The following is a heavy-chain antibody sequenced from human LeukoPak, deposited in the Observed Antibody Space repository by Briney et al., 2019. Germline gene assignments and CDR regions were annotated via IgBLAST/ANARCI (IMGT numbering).Heavy chain of an antibody. J-gene: IGHJ4*02. V-gene: IGHV4-38-2*01. CDR2: IYHSGST. CDR1: GGSFSGYY. Sequence: SETLSLTCAVYGGSFSGYYWGWIRQPPGKGLEWIGSIYHSGSTYYNPSLKSRVTISVDTSKNQFSLKLSSVTAADTAVYYCARQWSTLSGSYYNVDFDYWGQGTLVTVSS. CDR3: ARQWSTLSGSYYNVDFDY. D-gene: IGHD3-10*01.